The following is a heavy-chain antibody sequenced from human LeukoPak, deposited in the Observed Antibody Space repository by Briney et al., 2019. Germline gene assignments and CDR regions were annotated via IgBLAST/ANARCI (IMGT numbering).Heavy chain of an antibody. J-gene: IGHJ6*02. D-gene: IGHD5-12*01. Sequence: GGSLRLSCAASGFTFSSYAMSWVRQGPGRGLEWVANVKHDGSEKNYVGSVKGRFTISRDNAKNSLYLQMNSLRAEDTGVYYCARVVPVYAGRYRGGMDVWGQGTTVTVSS. CDR2: VKHDGSEK. CDR3: ARVVPVYAGRYRGGMDV. V-gene: IGHV3-7*01. CDR1: GFTFSSYA.